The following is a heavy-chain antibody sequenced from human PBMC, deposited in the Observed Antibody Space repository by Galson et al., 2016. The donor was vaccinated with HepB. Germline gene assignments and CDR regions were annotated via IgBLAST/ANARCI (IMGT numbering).Heavy chain of an antibody. V-gene: IGHV3-30*18. J-gene: IGHJ1*01. CDR1: GFTFGSYG. Sequence: SLRLSCAASGFTFGSYGMHWVRQAPGKGLEWVAVISYDASKKHYADSGKGRFTVSRDKSKNTLYLQMNSLRAEDTAVYYCAKSPLMFFGELLGYFQHWGQGTLVTVSS. D-gene: IGHD3-10*01. CDR3: AKSPLMFFGELLGYFQH. CDR2: ISYDASKK.